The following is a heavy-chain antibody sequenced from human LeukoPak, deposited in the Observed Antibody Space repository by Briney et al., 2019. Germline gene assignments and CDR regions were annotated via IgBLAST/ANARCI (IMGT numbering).Heavy chain of an antibody. CDR2: IKQDGSEK. CDR3: ARDVAGELFYIYYFDY. CDR1: GFTFSSYW. J-gene: IGHJ4*02. V-gene: IGHV3-7*01. D-gene: IGHD3-10*01. Sequence: GGSLRLSCEAPGFTFSSYWMSWVRKAPEKGLEGVANIKQDGSEKYYVDSVKGRFTISRDNAKNSLYLQMNSLRAEDTAVYYCARDVAGELFYIYYFDYWGQGTLVTVSS.